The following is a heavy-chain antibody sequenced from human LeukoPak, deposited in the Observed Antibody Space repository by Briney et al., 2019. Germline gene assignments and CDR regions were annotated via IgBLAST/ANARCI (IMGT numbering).Heavy chain of an antibody. D-gene: IGHD3-10*01. J-gene: IGHJ5*02. V-gene: IGHV3-33*01. CDR1: GFTFSSYG. CDR2: IWYDGSNK. CDR3: ARDLTGLLLWFGELLFDP. Sequence: GRSLRLSCAASGFTFSSYGMHWVRQAPGKGLEWVAVIWYDGSNKYYADSVKGRFTISRDNSKNTLYLQMNSLRAEDTAVYYCARDLTGLLLWFGELLFDPWGQGTLVTVSS.